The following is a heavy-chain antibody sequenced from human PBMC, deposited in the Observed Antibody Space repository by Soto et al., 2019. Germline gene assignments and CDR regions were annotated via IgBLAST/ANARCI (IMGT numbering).Heavy chain of an antibody. CDR1: GFTSDDYA. Sequence: EVQLVESGGGLVQPGRSLRLSCAASGFTSDDYAMHWVRQAPGKGLEWVSGISWNIGSIGYADSVKGRFTISRDNAKNSLYLQMNSLRAEDTALYYCAKGVAAWGYFDYWGQGTLVTVSS. CDR3: AKGVAAWGYFDY. CDR2: ISWNIGSI. J-gene: IGHJ4*02. D-gene: IGHD2-15*01. V-gene: IGHV3-9*01.